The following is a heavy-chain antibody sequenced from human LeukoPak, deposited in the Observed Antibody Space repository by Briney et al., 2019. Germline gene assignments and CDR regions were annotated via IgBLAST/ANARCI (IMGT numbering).Heavy chain of an antibody. J-gene: IGHJ5*02. V-gene: IGHV3-23*01. D-gene: IGHD3-3*01. CDR3: AKFWRGYYPWFDP. CDR1: GLTFSIYA. Sequence: PGGSLRLSCAASGLTFSIYAMIWVPQAPGKGLEWGSAVSGSGGSTYYADAVKGRFNISRDNSKNPLYLQMNSLRAEDTAVYYCAKFWRGYYPWFDPRRQGTLVSV. CDR2: VSGSGGST.